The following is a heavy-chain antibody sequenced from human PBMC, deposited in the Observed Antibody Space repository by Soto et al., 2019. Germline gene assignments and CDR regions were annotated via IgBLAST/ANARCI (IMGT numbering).Heavy chain of an antibody. V-gene: IGHV3-33*01. CDR1: GFTFSSYG. J-gene: IGHJ6*02. D-gene: IGHD3-9*01. CDR2: IWYDGSNK. CDR3: ARSYYDILTGYSRYGMDV. Sequence: QVQLVESGGGVVQPGRSLRLSCAASGFTFSSYGMHWVRQAPGKGLEWVAVIWYDGSNKYYADSVKGRFTISRDNSKNTLYMQMNSQRAEDTAVYYCARSYYDILTGYSRYGMDVWGQGTTVTVSS.